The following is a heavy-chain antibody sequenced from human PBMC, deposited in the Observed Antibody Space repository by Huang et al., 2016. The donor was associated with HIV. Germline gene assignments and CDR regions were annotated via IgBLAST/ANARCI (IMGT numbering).Heavy chain of an antibody. CDR1: HY. CDR2: SGNKADSYTT. V-gene: IGHV3-72*01. CDR3: TRGYSCLSVYAFDI. J-gene: IGHJ3*02. Sequence: HYVDWVRQAPGKGLEWVGRSGNKADSYTTEYAASVKGRFAISRDDSKNSLYLQMNSLRTEDTAVYHCTRGYSCLSVYAFDIWGQGTMVTVSS. D-gene: IGHD4-4*01.